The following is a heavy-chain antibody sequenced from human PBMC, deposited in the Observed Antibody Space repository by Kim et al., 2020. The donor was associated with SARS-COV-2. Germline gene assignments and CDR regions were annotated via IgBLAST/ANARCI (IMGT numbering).Heavy chain of an antibody. V-gene: IGHV4-31*02. CDR3: ATRSVEMVADYFDY. Sequence: NPSLKSRVTISVDTSKNQFSLKLSSVTAADTAVYYCATRSVEMVADYFDYWGQGTLVTVSS. J-gene: IGHJ4*02. D-gene: IGHD2-15*01.